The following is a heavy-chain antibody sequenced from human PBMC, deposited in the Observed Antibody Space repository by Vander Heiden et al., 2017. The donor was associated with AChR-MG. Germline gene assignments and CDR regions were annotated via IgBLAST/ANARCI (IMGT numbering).Heavy chain of an antibody. J-gene: IGHJ4*02. D-gene: IGHD5-12*01. CDR2: IYPGDSET. Sequence: EVQLVQSGAEVKKPGESLKISCKGSGYSFSSYWIGWVRQMPGKGLEWMGIIYPGDSETRYSPSFQGQVTISADKSISTAYLQWSSLKASDTAMYYCARLLGKVILPTGPRYFDYWGQGTLVTVSS. CDR1: GYSFSSYW. V-gene: IGHV5-51*01. CDR3: ARLLGKVILPTGPRYFDY.